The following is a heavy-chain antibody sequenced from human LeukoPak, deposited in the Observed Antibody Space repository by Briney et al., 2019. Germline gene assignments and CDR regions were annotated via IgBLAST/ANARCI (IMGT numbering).Heavy chain of an antibody. V-gene: IGHV1-8*01. CDR2: SNPNSGNT. Sequence: ASVKVSCKASGDTFTKYDINWVRQATGQGLEWMGWSNPNSGNTVYAQKFQGRVTMTRNPSTNTAYMELTSLRSDDTTVYYCARRKESSYDESGNIPYYLDVWGKGTTVTVSS. D-gene: IGHD5-12*01. J-gene: IGHJ6*03. CDR1: GDTFTKYD. CDR3: ARRKESSYDESGNIPYYLDV.